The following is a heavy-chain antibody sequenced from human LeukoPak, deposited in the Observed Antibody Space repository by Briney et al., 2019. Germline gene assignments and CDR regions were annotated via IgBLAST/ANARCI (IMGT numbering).Heavy chain of an antibody. CDR1: GFTFSTYW. CDR3: ANGDVFDY. Sequence: GGSLRLSCATSGFTFSTYWMSWVRQAPAKGLEWVANIKQDGSEKYYVDSVKGRFTISRDNAKNSRYLQMNSLRAEDTAVYYCANGDVFDYWGEGTLVTVSS. CDR2: IKQDGSEK. V-gene: IGHV3-7*01. J-gene: IGHJ4*02. D-gene: IGHD5-24*01.